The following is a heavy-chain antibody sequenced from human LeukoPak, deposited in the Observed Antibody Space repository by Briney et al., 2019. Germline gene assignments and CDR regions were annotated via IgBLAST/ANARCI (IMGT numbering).Heavy chain of an antibody. Sequence: GGSLRLSCAASGFTFRNYAMSWVRQAPGEGLEWVSVIHGGGDNAYYANSVKGRFTISRDNSRNTLSLQMNSLRAEDTALYFCAKVPETSSNYSFDYWGQGTLVTVSS. D-gene: IGHD5-24*01. CDR3: AKVPETSSNYSFDY. CDR1: GFTFRNYA. J-gene: IGHJ4*02. V-gene: IGHV3-23*01. CDR2: IHGGGDNA.